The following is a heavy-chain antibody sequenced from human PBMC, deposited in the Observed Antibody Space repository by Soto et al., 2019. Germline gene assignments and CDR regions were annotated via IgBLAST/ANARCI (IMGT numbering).Heavy chain of an antibody. V-gene: IGHV3-48*01. CDR2: ISSSSSTI. J-gene: IGHJ4*02. Sequence: EVQLVESGGGLVQPGGSLRLSCAASGFTFSSYSMNWVRQAPGQGLEWVSYISSSSSTIYYADSVKGRFTISRDNAKNSLYLQMNSLRAEDTAVYYCARDPDPSGYVYFDYWGQGTLVTVSS. D-gene: IGHD5-12*01. CDR1: GFTFSSYS. CDR3: ARDPDPSGYVYFDY.